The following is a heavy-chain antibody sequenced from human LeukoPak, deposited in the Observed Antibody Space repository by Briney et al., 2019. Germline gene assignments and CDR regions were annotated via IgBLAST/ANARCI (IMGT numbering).Heavy chain of an antibody. CDR2: ISYDGSNK. D-gene: IGHD2-15*01. J-gene: IGHJ4*02. Sequence: GGSLRLSCAASGFTFSNYALHWVRQSPGKGLEWVAVISYDGSNKFYADSVRGRFSSSRDSPKNTLYLQMNSLRSEDTAVYYCAREVRGNLDYWGQGTLVTVSS. CDR1: GFTFSNYA. V-gene: IGHV3-30*04. CDR3: AREVRGNLDY.